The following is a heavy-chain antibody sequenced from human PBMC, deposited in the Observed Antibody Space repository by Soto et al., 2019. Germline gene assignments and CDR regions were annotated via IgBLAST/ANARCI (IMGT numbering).Heavy chain of an antibody. CDR2: FDSRGRT. V-gene: IGHV4-31*03. J-gene: IGHJ5*02. Sequence: QVQLQESGPGLVKPSQTLSLSCTVSGGSISNGGYYWTWTRQHPGKGLEWVGYFDSRGRTYYNPSIQCRATIAVDTSSNQFPLTLSSVTAADTAVYYCARSVFPWGQGTLVSVSS. CDR1: GGSISNGGYY. CDR3: ARSVFP.